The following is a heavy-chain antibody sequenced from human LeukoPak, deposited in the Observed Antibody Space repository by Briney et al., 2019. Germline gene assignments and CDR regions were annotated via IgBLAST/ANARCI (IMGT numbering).Heavy chain of an antibody. Sequence: GGSLRLSCAASGFTFSSYGMHWVRQAPGKGLEWVAFIRYDGSNKYYADSVKGRFTISRDNSKNTLYLQMNSLRAEDTAVYYCAKDSPYGSGSYPWFDPWGQGTLVTVSS. V-gene: IGHV3-30*02. D-gene: IGHD3-10*01. CDR3: AKDSPYGSGSYPWFDP. CDR1: GFTFSSYG. CDR2: IRYDGSNK. J-gene: IGHJ5*02.